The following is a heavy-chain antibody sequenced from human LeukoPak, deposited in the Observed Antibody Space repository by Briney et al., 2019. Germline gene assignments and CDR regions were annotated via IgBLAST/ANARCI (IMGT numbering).Heavy chain of an antibody. CDR1: GYTFTSYD. J-gene: IGHJ6*03. Sequence: GASVKLSCKASGYTFTSYDTNWVRHATGQGLELMGWMNPNSGTTGYAQKFQGRVTMTRNTSISTAYMELRNLRSDDKPVYHGPRGAYGSWRYPMDVLLKGTTVSDSS. CDR3: PRGAYGSWRYPMDV. D-gene: IGHD3-10*01. V-gene: IGHV1-8*01. CDR2: MNPNSGTT.